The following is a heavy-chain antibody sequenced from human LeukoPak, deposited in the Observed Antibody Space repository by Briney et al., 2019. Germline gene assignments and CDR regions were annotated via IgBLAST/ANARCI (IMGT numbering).Heavy chain of an antibody. D-gene: IGHD6-13*01. CDR1: GYTLTELS. CDR3: TIAAAVNWFDP. V-gene: IGHV1-24*01. J-gene: IGHJ5*02. CDR2: FDPEDGET. Sequence: ASVKVSCMVSGYTLTELSMHWVRQAPGKGLEWMGGFDPEDGETIYAQKFQGRVTMTEDTSTDTAYMELSSLRSEDTAVYYCTIAAAVNWFDPWGQGTLVTVSS.